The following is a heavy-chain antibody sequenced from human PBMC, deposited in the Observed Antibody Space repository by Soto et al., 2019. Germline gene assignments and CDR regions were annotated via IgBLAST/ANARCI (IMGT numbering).Heavy chain of an antibody. CDR2: IYPGGSSV. D-gene: IGHD3-22*01. Sequence: GESLKISCKGSGYSFTNYWIGWVRQMPGKGLEWMGIIYPGGSSVRYSSSFRGQVTMSADKSARTAYLQWNSLRASDTAIYYCARGQTYYYSSGGSFPFDFWGQGTLVTVSS. J-gene: IGHJ4*02. CDR3: ARGQTYYYSSGGSFPFDF. CDR1: GYSFTNYW. V-gene: IGHV5-51*01.